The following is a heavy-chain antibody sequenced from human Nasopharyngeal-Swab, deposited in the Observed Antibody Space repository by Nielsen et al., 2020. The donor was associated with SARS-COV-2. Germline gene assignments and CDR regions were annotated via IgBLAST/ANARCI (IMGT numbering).Heavy chain of an antibody. V-gene: IGHV4-34*01. Sequence: SETLSLTCTVSVGSISSYYWSWIRQPPGKGLEWIGEINHSGSTNYNPSLKSRVTISVDTSKNQFSLKLSSVTAADTAVYYCARGRYDFWSGSFDYWGQGTLVTVSS. D-gene: IGHD3-3*01. CDR1: VGSISSYY. CDR2: INHSGST. CDR3: ARGRYDFWSGSFDY. J-gene: IGHJ4*02.